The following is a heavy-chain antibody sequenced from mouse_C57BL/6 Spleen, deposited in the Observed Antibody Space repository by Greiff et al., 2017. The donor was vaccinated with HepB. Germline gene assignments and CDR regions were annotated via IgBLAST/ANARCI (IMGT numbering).Heavy chain of an antibody. V-gene: IGHV1-52*01. CDR3: ARGAYYPDYFDY. CDR1: GYTFTSYW. Sequence: QVQLQQPGAELVRPGSSVKLSCKASGYTFTSYWMHWVKQRPRQGLEWIGNIYPSDSETHYNQKFKDKATLTVDKSSSTAYMQLSSLTSEDSAVYYCARGAYYPDYFDYWGQGTTLTVSS. J-gene: IGHJ2*01. CDR2: IYPSDSET. D-gene: IGHD2-10*01.